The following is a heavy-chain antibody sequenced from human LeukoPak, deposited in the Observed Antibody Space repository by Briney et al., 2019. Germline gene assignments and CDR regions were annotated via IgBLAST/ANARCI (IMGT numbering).Heavy chain of an antibody. J-gene: IGHJ4*02. D-gene: IGHD2-8*01. CDR3: AKWSSTLKAFDF. Sequence: PSETLSLTCTVSGGSISSYYWNWIRQPPGKELEWIGYTHYTGNTKSNPSLKSRVTTSVDTSKSQFSLKLSSVTAADTAVYYCAKWSSTLKAFDFWGQGILVIVSS. V-gene: IGHV4-59*08. CDR1: GGSISSYY. CDR2: THYTGNT.